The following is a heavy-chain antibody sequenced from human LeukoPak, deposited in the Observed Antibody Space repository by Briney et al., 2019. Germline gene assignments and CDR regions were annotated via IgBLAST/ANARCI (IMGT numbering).Heavy chain of an antibody. V-gene: IGHV3-30*02. J-gene: IGHJ4*02. CDR3: AKDHGYSSGCSDY. CDR1: GFTFSSYG. D-gene: IGHD6-19*01. CDR2: IRYDGSNK. Sequence: GGSLRLSCAASGFTFSSYGMHRVRQAPGKGLEWVAFIRYDGSNKYYADSVKGRFTISRDNSKNTLYLQMNSLRAEDTAVYYCAKDHGYSSGCSDYWGQGTLVTVSS.